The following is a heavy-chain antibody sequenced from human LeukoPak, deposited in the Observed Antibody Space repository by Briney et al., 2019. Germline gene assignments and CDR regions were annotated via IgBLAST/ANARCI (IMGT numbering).Heavy chain of an antibody. CDR2: ISYDGSNK. Sequence: QTGGSLRLSCAASGFTFSSYGMHWVRQAPGKGLEWVAVISYDGSNKYYADSVKGRFTISRDNSKNTLYLQMNSLRTEDTAVYYCARDPRIAAAGYFQHWGQGTLVTVSS. CDR1: GFTFSSYG. J-gene: IGHJ1*01. D-gene: IGHD6-13*01. CDR3: ARDPRIAAAGYFQH. V-gene: IGHV3-30*03.